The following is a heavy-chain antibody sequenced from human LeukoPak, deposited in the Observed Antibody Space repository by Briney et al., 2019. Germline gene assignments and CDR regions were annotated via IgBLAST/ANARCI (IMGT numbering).Heavy chain of an antibody. D-gene: IGHD2-2*01. CDR2: ISSSSSYI. V-gene: IGHV3-21*01. J-gene: IGHJ3*02. CDR3: GRVLGYCSSTSCYDAFDI. Sequence: GGSLRLSCAASGFTFSSYSMTWVRQAPGKGLEWVSSISSSSSYIYYADSVKGRFTISRDNAKNSLYLQMNSLRAEDTAVYYCGRVLGYCSSTSCYDAFDIWGQGTMVTVSS. CDR1: GFTFSSYS.